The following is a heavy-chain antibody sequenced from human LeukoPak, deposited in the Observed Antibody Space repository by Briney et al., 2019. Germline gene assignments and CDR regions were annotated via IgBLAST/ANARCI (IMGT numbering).Heavy chain of an antibody. Sequence: GESLKISCEGSGYXFTSYWIGWVRQMPGKGLEWMGITYPADSNTRYSPSFQGQVTISADKSISTAYLQWSSLKASDTAMYYCARRRSYSSGWDTWGQGTLVTVSS. CDR1: GYXFTSYW. CDR2: TYPADSNT. V-gene: IGHV5-51*01. D-gene: IGHD6-19*01. CDR3: ARRRSYSSGWDT. J-gene: IGHJ4*02.